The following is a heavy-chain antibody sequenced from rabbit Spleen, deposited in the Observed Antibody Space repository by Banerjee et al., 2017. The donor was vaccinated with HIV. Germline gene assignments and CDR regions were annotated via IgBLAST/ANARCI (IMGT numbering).Heavy chain of an antibody. D-gene: IGHD8-1*01. J-gene: IGHJ6*01. V-gene: IGHV1S45*01. CDR2: ITGSSSDFT. CDR1: GFSFSSNDY. CDR3: ARDTGSSFSSYGMDL. Sequence: QEQLVESGGGLVQPEGSLTLTCTASGFSFSSNDYICWVRQAPGKGLEWISCITGSSSDFTYSATWAKGRFTISKTSSTTVTLQMTSLTVADTATYFCARDTGSSFSSYGMDLWGQGTLVTVS.